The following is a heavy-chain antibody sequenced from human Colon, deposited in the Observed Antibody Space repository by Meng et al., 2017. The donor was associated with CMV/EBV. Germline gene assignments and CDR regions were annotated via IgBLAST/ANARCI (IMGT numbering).Heavy chain of an antibody. CDR2: ISPALGIA. CDR1: GGTFKSYS. D-gene: IGHD6-6*01. Sequence: SVQVSCKASGGTFKSYSIIWVRQAPGQGLVWMGRISPALGIASYAQKFPDRVTITADISTSIAYMELTTLRSDDTAVYYCARDMLWGSSSTYFDSWGQGTLVTVSS. V-gene: IGHV1-69*04. CDR3: ARDMLWGSSSTYFDS. J-gene: IGHJ4*02.